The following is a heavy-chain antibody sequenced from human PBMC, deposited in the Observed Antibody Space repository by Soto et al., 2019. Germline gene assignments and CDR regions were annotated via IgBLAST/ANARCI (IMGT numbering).Heavy chain of an antibody. D-gene: IGHD3-10*01. CDR2: VNPILSMS. J-gene: IGHJ4*02. Sequence: QVQLVQSGAEVKRPGSSVKVSCKASGDTFSFYPINWVRQAPGLGLEWMGRVNPILSMSKYAQRFQGRVTMTADKSTSTAYMELSGLRSEDTAMYYCATSYGSGYRAFDYWGQGALVTVSS. V-gene: IGHV1-69*04. CDR3: ATSYGSGYRAFDY. CDR1: GDTFSFYP.